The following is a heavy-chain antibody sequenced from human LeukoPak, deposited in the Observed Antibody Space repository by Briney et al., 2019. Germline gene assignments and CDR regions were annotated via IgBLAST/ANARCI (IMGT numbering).Heavy chain of an antibody. J-gene: IGHJ5*02. CDR2: IIPIFGTA. CDR3: ARDPRPITMVRGVIGGNWFDP. CDR1: GGTFSSYA. Sequence: SVKVSCKASGGTFSSYAISWVRQAPGQGLEWMGGIIPIFGTANYAQKFQGRVTITADESTSTAYMELSSLRSEDTAVYYCARDPRPITMVRGVIGGNWFDPWGRGTLVTVSS. V-gene: IGHV1-69*13. D-gene: IGHD3-10*01.